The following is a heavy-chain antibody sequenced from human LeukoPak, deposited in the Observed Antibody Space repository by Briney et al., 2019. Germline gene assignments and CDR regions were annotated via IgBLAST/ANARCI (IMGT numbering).Heavy chain of an antibody. CDR2: IYHSGST. V-gene: IGHV4-38-2*02. CDR3: ARRPGGYYYYYYMDV. J-gene: IGHJ6*03. Sequence: SETLSLTCTVSGYSISSAYYWGFIRQPPGKGLEWIGSIYHSGSTNYNPSLKSRVTISVDTSKNQFSLKLSSVTAADTAVYYCARRPGGYYYYYYMDVWGKGTTVTISS. CDR1: GYSISSAYY. D-gene: IGHD1-14*01.